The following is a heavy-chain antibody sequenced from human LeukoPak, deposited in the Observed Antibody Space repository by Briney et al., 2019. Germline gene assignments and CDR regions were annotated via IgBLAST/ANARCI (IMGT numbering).Heavy chain of an antibody. CDR3: ARQHCSGGDCYFFD. V-gene: IGHV3-33*01. D-gene: IGHD2-15*01. J-gene: IGHJ4*02. CDR2: IWYDGNNK. CDR1: GFTFSSYG. Sequence: GGSLGLSCAASGFTFSSYGMHWVRQAPGKGLEWVALIWYDGNNKYHADSVKGRFTISRDNSKNTLYLQLNSLRAEDTAVYYCARQHCSGGDCYFFDWGQGTLVTVSS.